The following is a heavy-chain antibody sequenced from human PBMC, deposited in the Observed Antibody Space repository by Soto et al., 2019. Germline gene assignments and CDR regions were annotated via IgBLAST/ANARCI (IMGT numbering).Heavy chain of an antibody. D-gene: IGHD3-9*01. CDR3: ARDTSAGGYDILTGYGLRYYYYGMDV. CDR1: GYTFTSYG. J-gene: IGHJ6*02. Sequence: GASVKVSCKASGYTFTSYGISWVRQAPGQGLEWMGWISAYNGNTNYAQKLQGRVTMTTDTSTSTAYMELRSLRSDDTAVYYCARDTSAGGYDILTGYGLRYYYYGMDVWGQGTTVTVSS. CDR2: ISAYNGNT. V-gene: IGHV1-18*01.